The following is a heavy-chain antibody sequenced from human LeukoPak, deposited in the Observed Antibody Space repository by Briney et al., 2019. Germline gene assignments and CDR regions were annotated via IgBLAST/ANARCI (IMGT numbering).Heavy chain of an antibody. CDR2: IYTNGGA. Sequence: SQTLSLTCTVSGGSVTSANYYWNWIRHPARKGLEWIWRIYTNGGASYNPSLKSRVTISIDASKNQFSLKLSSVTAADTAVYYCAREPPGYWGQGILVTVSS. J-gene: IGHJ4*02. V-gene: IGHV4-61*02. CDR3: AREPPGY. CDR1: GGSVTSANYY.